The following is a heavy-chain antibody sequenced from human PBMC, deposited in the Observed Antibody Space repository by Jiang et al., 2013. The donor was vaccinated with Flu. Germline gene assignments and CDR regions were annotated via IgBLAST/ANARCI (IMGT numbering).Heavy chain of an antibody. CDR2: IYYSGST. Sequence: GPGLVKPSETLSLTCTVSGGSISSSSYYWGWIRQPPGKGLEWIGSIYYSGSTYYNPSLKSRVTISVDTSKNQFSLKLSSVTAADTAVYYCARTLVGATTRTRSYRWYFDLWGRGTLVTVSS. D-gene: IGHD1-26*01. V-gene: IGHV4-39*01. J-gene: IGHJ2*01. CDR1: GGSISSSSYY. CDR3: ARTLVGATTRTRSYRWYFDL.